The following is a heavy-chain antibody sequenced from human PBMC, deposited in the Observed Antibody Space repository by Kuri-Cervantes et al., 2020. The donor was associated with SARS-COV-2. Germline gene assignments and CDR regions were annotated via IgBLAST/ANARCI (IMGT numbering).Heavy chain of an antibody. Sequence: SVKVSCKASGGTFSSYAISWVRQAPGQGLEWMGGIIPIFGTANYAQKFQGRVTITADESTSTAYMELRSLRSDDTAVYYCARRSGYYYDSSGYDYWGQGTLVTVSS. V-gene: IGHV1-69*13. J-gene: IGHJ4*02. D-gene: IGHD3-22*01. CDR1: GGTFSSYA. CDR3: ARRSGYYYDSSGYDY. CDR2: IIPIFGTA.